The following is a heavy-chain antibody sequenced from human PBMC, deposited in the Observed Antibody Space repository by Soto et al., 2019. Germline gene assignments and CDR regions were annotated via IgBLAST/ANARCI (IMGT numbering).Heavy chain of an antibody. CDR1: GGSFSGFY. Sequence: PSETLSLTCAVSGGSFSGFYWTWIRQPPGKGLEWIGEINHSGSTNYNPSLKSRVTVSVDTSKNQFSLKLSSVTAADTAVYYCATQEVGGSYVYTFDPWGQGTLVTVSS. J-gene: IGHJ5*02. CDR3: ATQEVGGSYVYTFDP. D-gene: IGHD1-26*01. CDR2: INHSGST. V-gene: IGHV4-34*01.